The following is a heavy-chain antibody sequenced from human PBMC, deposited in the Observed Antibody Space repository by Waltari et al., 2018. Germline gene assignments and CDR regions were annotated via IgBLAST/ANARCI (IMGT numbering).Heavy chain of an antibody. CDR1: GGSISSGSYY. CDR2: IYTSGST. V-gene: IGHV4-61*02. J-gene: IGHJ3*02. Sequence: QVQLQESGPGLVKPSQTLSLTCTVSGGSISSGSYYWSWIRQPAGKGLEWIGRIYTSGSTNYNHSLKSRVTISVDTAKNQFSLKRSSVTAADTAVYYCARDRPNYLDAFDIGGQGTMVTVSS. CDR3: ARDRPNYLDAFDI. D-gene: IGHD1-7*01.